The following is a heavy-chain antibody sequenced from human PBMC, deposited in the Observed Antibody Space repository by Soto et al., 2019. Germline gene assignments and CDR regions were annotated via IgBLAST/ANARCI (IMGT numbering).Heavy chain of an antibody. D-gene: IGHD2-2*01. J-gene: IGHJ6*02. Sequence: GASVKVSCKASGGTFSSYAVSWVRQAPGQGLEWMGGIIPIFGTANYAQKFRGRVTITADESTSTAYMELSSLRSEDTAVYYCARAGRLGDIVVVPAATDIGTYYYYGMDVWGQGTTVTVSS. CDR3: ARAGRLGDIVVVPAATDIGTYYYYGMDV. CDR1: GGTFSSYA. V-gene: IGHV1-69*13. CDR2: IIPIFGTA.